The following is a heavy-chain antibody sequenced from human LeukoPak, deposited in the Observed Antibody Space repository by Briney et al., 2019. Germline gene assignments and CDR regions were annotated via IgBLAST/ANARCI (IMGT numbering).Heavy chain of an antibody. J-gene: IGHJ4*02. Sequence: ASVKVSCKASGYTFTSYYMHWVRQAPGQGLEWMGIINPSGGSTSYAQKFQGRVTMTRDMSTSTVYMELSSLRSEDTAVYYCARRGVDSTYCTNGVCYFDYWGQGTLVTVSS. CDR2: INPSGGST. CDR3: ARRGVDSTYCTNGVCYFDY. V-gene: IGHV1-46*01. CDR1: GYTFTSYY. D-gene: IGHD2-8*01.